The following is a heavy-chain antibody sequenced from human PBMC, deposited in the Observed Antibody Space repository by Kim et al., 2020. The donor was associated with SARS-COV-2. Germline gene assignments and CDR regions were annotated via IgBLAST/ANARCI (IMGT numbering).Heavy chain of an antibody. CDR1: GFTFGDYY. CDR3: SSTDPLGFFDYPYYYYYMDV. Sequence: GGSLRLSCAASGFTFGDYYMSWVRQAPAKGLEWVSFISSSGSTRYSADAVKGRCTISRDNAKNTLYLQMKSMRAENTAIYYCSSTDPLGFFDYPYYYYYMDVWGKGTTVTVSS. D-gene: IGHD3-9*01. J-gene: IGHJ6*03. CDR2: ISSSGSTR. V-gene: IGHV3-11*01.